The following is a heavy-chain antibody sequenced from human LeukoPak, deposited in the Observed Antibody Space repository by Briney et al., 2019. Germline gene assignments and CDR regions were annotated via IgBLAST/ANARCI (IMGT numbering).Heavy chain of an antibody. V-gene: IGHV3-30-3*01. CDR3: ARDAQQAYDFWSGYYPLGY. J-gene: IGHJ4*02. Sequence: GGSLRLSCAASGFTFSSYAMHWVRQAPGKGLEWVAVISYDGSNKYYADSVKGRFTISRDNSKNTLYLQMNSLRAEDTAVYYCARDAQQAYDFWSGYYPLGYWGQGTLVTVSS. D-gene: IGHD3-3*01. CDR2: ISYDGSNK. CDR1: GFTFSSYA.